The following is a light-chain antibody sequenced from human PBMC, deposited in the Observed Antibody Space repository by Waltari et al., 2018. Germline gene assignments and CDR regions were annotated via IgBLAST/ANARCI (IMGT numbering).Light chain of an antibody. Sequence: DIQMTQSPSSLSASVGNRVTITCRASQGISSWLAWYQQKPGKAPKLLISKASNLQTGVPSRFSGSGSGTDFTLIINSLQPEDFATYYCQQYNSAPLTFGGGTKVEIK. CDR1: QGISSW. CDR3: QQYNSAPLT. J-gene: IGKJ4*01. CDR2: KAS. V-gene: IGKV1-5*03.